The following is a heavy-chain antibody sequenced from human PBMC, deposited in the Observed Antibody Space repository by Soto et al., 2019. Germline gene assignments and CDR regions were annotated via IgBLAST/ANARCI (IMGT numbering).Heavy chain of an antibody. V-gene: IGHV3-23*01. CDR3: ARGLGYCSSTSCPLDY. J-gene: IGHJ4*02. CDR2: ISSSGDST. D-gene: IGHD2-2*01. CDR1: VFTFINYA. Sequence: PGGSLRLACAASVFTFINYAMNWVRQAPGKGLEWVSAISSSGDSTYHADSGKGRFTISRDNSKNTLYLQMNSLRAEDTAVYYCARGLGYCSSTSCPLDYWGQGTLVTVSS.